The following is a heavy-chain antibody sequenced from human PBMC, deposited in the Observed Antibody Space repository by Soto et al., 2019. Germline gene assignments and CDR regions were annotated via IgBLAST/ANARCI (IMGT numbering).Heavy chain of an antibody. Sequence: QVKLVESGGGVVQPGRSLRLSCEASGFNVSAYTMHWVRQAPGKGLEWVAVISSDGNHKYYTDSVKGRFTISRDTSTNTLYLQMNSLRAEDTAVYYCARWEQPLFDYWGQGILVTVSS. V-gene: IGHV3-30-3*01. J-gene: IGHJ4*02. CDR3: ARWEQPLFDY. CDR2: ISSDGNHK. D-gene: IGHD1-26*01. CDR1: GFNVSAYT.